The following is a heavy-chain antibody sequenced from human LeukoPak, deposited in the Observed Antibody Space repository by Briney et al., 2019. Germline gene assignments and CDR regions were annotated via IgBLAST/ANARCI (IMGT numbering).Heavy chain of an antibody. CDR3: ARDQYYYDSSGYSPLRY. J-gene: IGHJ4*02. V-gene: IGHV4-4*02. CDR1: GGSISSSNW. CDR2: IYHSGST. Sequence: SETLSLTCAVSGGSISSSNWWSWVRQPPGKGLEWIGEIYHSGSTNYNPSLKSRVTISVDKSKNQFSLKLSSVTAADTAVYYCARDQYYYDSSGYSPLRYWGQGTLVTVSS. D-gene: IGHD3-22*01.